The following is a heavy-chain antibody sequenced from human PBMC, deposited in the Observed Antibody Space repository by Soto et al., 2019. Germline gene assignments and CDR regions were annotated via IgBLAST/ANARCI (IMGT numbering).Heavy chain of an antibody. J-gene: IGHJ3*02. Sequence: ASVKVSCKVSGYTLTELSMHWVRQAPGKGLEWMGGFDPEDGETIYAQKFQGRVTMTEDTSTDTAYMELSSLRSEDTAVYYCATDRGYSYISLAFDIWGQGTMVTVSS. D-gene: IGHD5-18*01. CDR1: GYTLTELS. CDR2: FDPEDGET. CDR3: ATDRGYSYISLAFDI. V-gene: IGHV1-24*01.